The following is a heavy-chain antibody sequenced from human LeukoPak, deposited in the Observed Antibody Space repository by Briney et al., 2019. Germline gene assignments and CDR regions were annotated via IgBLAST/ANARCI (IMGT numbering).Heavy chain of an antibody. CDR2: ISAYNGNT. CDR1: GYTFTSYG. Sequence: ASVKVSFKASGYTFTSYGISWVRQAPGQGVEWMGWISAYNGNTNYAQKLQGRVTITTDTSTSTAYMELRSLRSDDTAVYYCARGGIAAAGTEWEAYYYYGMDVWGQGTTVTVSS. V-gene: IGHV1-18*01. D-gene: IGHD6-13*01. J-gene: IGHJ6*02. CDR3: ARGGIAAAGTEWEAYYYYGMDV.